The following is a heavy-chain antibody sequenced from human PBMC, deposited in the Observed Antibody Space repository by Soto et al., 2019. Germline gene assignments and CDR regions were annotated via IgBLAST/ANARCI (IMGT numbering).Heavy chain of an antibody. CDR1: GITVSSYW. D-gene: IGHD6-19*01. J-gene: IGHJ4*02. V-gene: IGHV3-30*03. Sequence: GGSLRLSCVASGITVSSYWMHWVRQGPGKGLEWVAVISYDGSNKYYADSVKGRFTISRDNSKNTLYLQMNSLRAEDTAVYYCATHDKAVAGPEDWGQGTLVTVSS. CDR2: ISYDGSNK. CDR3: ATHDKAVAGPED.